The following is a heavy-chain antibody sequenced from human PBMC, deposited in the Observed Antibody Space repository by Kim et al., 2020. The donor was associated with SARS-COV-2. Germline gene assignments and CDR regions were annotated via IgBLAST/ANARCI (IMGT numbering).Heavy chain of an antibody. J-gene: IGHJ5*02. CDR1: GGSVSSGSYY. CDR3: ARVLALLWFGESIDP. D-gene: IGHD3-10*01. Sequence: SETLSLTCTVSGGSVSSGSYYWSWIRQPPGKGLEWIGYIYYSGSTNYNPSLKSRVTISVDTSKNQFSLKLSSVTAADTAVYYCARVLALLWFGESIDPWGQGTLVTVSS. V-gene: IGHV4-61*01. CDR2: IYYSGST.